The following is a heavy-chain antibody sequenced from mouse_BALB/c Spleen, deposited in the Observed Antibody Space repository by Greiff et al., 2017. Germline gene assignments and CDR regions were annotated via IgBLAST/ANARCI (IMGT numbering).Heavy chain of an antibody. Sequence: VQLQQSGAELVRSGASVKLSCTASGFNIKDYYMHWVKQRPEQGLEWIGWIDPENGDTEYAPKFQGKATMTADTSSNTAYLQLSSLTSEDTAVYYCNADYYGSSEAYWGQGTLVTVSA. CDR1: GFNIKDYY. J-gene: IGHJ3*01. V-gene: IGHV14-4*02. CDR3: NADYYGSSEAY. CDR2: IDPENGDT. D-gene: IGHD1-1*01.